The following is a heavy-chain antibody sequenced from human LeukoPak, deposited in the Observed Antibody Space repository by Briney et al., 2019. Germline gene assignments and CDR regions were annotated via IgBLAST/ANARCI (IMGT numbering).Heavy chain of an antibody. CDR2: FDPEDGET. J-gene: IGHJ4*02. D-gene: IGHD2-21*02. Sequence: ASVKVSCKVSGYTLTELSMHWVRQAPGKELEWMGGFDPEDGETIYAQKFQGRVTMTEDTSTDTAYMELSSLRSEDTAVYYCATMRAYCGGDCQFFDYWGQGTLVTVSS. CDR3: ATMRAYCGGDCQFFDY. V-gene: IGHV1-24*01. CDR1: GYTLTELS.